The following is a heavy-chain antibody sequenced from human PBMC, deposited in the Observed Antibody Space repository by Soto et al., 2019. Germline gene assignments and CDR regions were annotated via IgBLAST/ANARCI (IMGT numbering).Heavy chain of an antibody. V-gene: IGHV4-34*01. CDR1: GGSFSGYY. CDR2: INHSGST. Sequence: PSETLSLTCAVYGGSFSGYYWSWIRQPPGKGLEWIGEINHSGSTNYNPSLKSRVTISVDTSKNQFSLKLSSVTAADTAVYYCARVSQLLWFGGSTLNYYMDVWGKGTTVTVSS. D-gene: IGHD3-10*01. J-gene: IGHJ6*03. CDR3: ARVSQLLWFGGSTLNYYMDV.